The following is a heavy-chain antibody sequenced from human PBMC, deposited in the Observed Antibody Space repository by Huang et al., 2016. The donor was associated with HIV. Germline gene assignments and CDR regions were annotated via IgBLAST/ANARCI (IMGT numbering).Heavy chain of an antibody. V-gene: IGHV3-30*18. Sequence: QVQLVESGGGVVQPGRSLRLSCAASGFTFSSYGTHWVRQAPGKGLGWVALISYDGSNTYQAASVKGRFTISRDNSKNTLYLQMNSLTVEDTAVYYCAKSPYGSGSPPDYWGQGTLVIVSS. J-gene: IGHJ4*02. CDR3: AKSPYGSGSPPDY. CDR2: ISYDGSNT. D-gene: IGHD3-10*01. CDR1: GFTFSSYG.